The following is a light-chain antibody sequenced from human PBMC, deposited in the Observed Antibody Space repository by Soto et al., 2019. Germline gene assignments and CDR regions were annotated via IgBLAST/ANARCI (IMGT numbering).Light chain of an antibody. V-gene: IGLV2-8*01. CDR3: SLYAGSNNYV. CDR2: EVS. Sequence: QSALTQPPSASGSPGQSVTISCTGTSSDVGGYNYVSWYQQHPGKAPKLMIYEVSKRPSGVPDRFSGSKSGNTASLTVSGLQAEDEADYYCSLYAGSNNYVFGTGNKLTVL. CDR1: SSDVGGYNY. J-gene: IGLJ1*01.